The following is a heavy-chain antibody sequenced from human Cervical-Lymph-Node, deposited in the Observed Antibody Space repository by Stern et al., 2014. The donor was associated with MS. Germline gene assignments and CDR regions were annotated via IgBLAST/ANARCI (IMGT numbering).Heavy chain of an antibody. Sequence: VQLVESGGGVVQPGRSLRLSCAASGFTFSSYGMHWVRQAPGKGLEWVAVIWYDGSNKYYADSVKGRFTISRDNSKNTLYLQMNPLRAEDTAVYYCARDNDIVVLPAALDYWGQGTLVTVSS. J-gene: IGHJ4*02. V-gene: IGHV3-33*01. CDR1: GFTFSSYG. CDR2: IWYDGSNK. D-gene: IGHD2-2*01. CDR3: ARDNDIVVLPAALDY.